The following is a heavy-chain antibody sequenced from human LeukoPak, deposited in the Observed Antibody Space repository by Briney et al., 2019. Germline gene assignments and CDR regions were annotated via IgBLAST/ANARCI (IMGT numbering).Heavy chain of an antibody. D-gene: IGHD6-13*01. J-gene: IGHJ5*02. CDR1: GFTFSSYG. V-gene: IGHV3-30*18. CDR3: AKDQYSSSSRFFSYNWFDP. Sequence: GGSLRLSCAASGFTFSSYGMHWVRQAPGKGLEWVAVISYDGSNKYYADSVKGRFTISRENSKNTLYLQMNSLRAEDTAVYYCAKDQYSSSSRFFSYNWFDPWGQGTLVTVSS. CDR2: ISYDGSNK.